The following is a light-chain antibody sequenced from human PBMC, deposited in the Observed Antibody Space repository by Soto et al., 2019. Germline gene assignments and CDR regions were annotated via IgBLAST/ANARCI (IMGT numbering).Light chain of an antibody. CDR2: GNS. J-gene: IGLJ1*01. Sequence: QSVLTQPPSVSGAPGQRVTISCTGGSSNIGAGYDVHWYQQLPGTAPKVLIYGNSNRPSGVPDRFSGSRSGTSASLAITGLQAEDEADYYCQSYDSSLSGYVFGTGTKVTVL. CDR1: SSNIGAGYD. CDR3: QSYDSSLSGYV. V-gene: IGLV1-40*01.